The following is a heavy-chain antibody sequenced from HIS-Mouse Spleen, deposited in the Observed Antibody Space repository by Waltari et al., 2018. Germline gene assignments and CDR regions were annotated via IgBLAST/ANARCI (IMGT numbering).Heavy chain of an antibody. CDR2: IYYTGST. Sequence: QLQLQESGPGLVKPSETLSLTCTVSGGSISSSSYYWGWIRQPPGKGLEWIGSIYYTGSTYANPSLSSRVTISVATSKNQFSLKLSSVTAADTAVYYCARQRGGSYLLDAFDIWGQGTMVTVSS. CDR1: GGSISSSSYY. J-gene: IGHJ3*02. V-gene: IGHV4-39*01. D-gene: IGHD1-26*01. CDR3: ARQRGGSYLLDAFDI.